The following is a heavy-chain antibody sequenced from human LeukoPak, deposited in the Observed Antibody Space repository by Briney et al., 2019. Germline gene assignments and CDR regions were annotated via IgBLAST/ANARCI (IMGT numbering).Heavy chain of an antibody. V-gene: IGHV3-7*03. D-gene: IGHD3-3*01. CDR2: IKQDGSEK. CDR1: GFTLSSYW. CDR3: ARDHRPPRNYDFWSGYYATHYGMDV. Sequence: PGGSLRLSCAASGFTLSSYWMSWVRQAPGKGLEWVANIKQDGSEKYYVDSVKGRFIISRDNAKNSLYLQMNSLRAEDTAVYYCARDHRPPRNYDFWSGYYATHYGMDVWGQGTTVTVSS. J-gene: IGHJ6*02.